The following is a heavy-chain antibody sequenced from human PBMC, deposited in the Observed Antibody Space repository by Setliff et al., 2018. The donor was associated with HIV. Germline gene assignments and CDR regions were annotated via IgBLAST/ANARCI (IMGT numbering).Heavy chain of an antibody. CDR3: VRYGDDVRRFDF. Sequence: PSETLSLTCTVSGVSIAGGDYYWSWIRQSPGKGLEWVGYIYYTGNTYFNPSLESRLSMSVDTSKNQFTLELHSVTAADTAVYYCVRYGDDVRRFDFWGQGTLVTVS. CDR2: IYYTGNT. D-gene: IGHD2-21*02. J-gene: IGHJ4*02. V-gene: IGHV4-30-4*01. CDR1: GVSIAGGDYY.